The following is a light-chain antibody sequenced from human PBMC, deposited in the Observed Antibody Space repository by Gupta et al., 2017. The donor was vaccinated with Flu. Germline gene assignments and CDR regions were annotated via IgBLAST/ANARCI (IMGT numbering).Light chain of an antibody. CDR2: LGS. CDR1: QSLLHSNGYNY. V-gene: IGKV2-28*01. Sequence: VTAPSPLSLPVTPGEPASISCRSSQSLLHSNGYNYLDWYLQKPGQSPQLLIYLGSNRASGVPDRFSGSGSGTDFTLKISRVEAEDVGVYYCMQALQTPLTFGGGTKVEIK. CDR3: MQALQTPLT. J-gene: IGKJ4*01.